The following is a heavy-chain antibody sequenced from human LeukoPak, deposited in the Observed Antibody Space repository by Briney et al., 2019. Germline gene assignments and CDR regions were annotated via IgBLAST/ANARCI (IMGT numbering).Heavy chain of an antibody. Sequence: SGPTLVKPTQPLTLTCTFSGFSLSTSGAGVGWIRQPPGKALEWLALIYWDDDKRYSPSLKSRLTITKDTSKNQVVLTMTNMDPVDTATYYCAHSRQSIAVAANFDYWGQGTLVTVSS. V-gene: IGHV2-5*02. CDR2: IYWDDDK. J-gene: IGHJ4*02. CDR1: GFSLSTSGAG. CDR3: AHSRQSIAVAANFDY. D-gene: IGHD6-19*01.